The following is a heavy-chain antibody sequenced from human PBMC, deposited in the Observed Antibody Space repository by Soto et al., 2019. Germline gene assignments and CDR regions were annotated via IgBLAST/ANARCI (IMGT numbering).Heavy chain of an antibody. CDR3: ARICGPYICSWHYCDAFDI. Sequence: QVQLVQSGAEVKKPGSSVKGSCKASGGTFSSYTISWVRQAPGQGLEWMGRIIPILGIAKYAQKFQGRVTITADKSTSTDCMELSSLRSEDTAVYYCARICGPYICSWHYCDAFDIWGQGTMVTVS. CDR1: GGTFSSYT. J-gene: IGHJ3*02. D-gene: IGHD6-13*01. CDR2: IIPILGIA. V-gene: IGHV1-69*02.